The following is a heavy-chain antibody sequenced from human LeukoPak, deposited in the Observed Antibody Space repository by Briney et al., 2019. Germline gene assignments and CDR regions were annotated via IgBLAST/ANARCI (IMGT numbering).Heavy chain of an antibody. CDR1: GASISSGSYY. CDR3: ARVGGSSSVGATSGYAFDI. V-gene: IGHV4-61*02. J-gene: IGHJ3*02. D-gene: IGHD1-26*01. CDR2: IYTSGYT. Sequence: SETLSLTCTVSGASISSGSYYWSWIRQPAGKGLEWIGRIYTSGYTNYNPSLKSRATISVDTSKNQFSLKLNSVTAADTAVYYCARVGGSSSVGATSGYAFDIWGQGTMVTVSS.